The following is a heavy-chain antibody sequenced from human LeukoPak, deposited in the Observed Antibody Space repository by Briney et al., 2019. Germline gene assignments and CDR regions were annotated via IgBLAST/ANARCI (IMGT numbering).Heavy chain of an antibody. J-gene: IGHJ6*03. D-gene: IGHD2-2*01. CDR3: ARDGTSYCSSTSCYLDYYYYYMDV. CDR2: INPSGGST. Sequence: ASVKVSCKASGYTFTGYYMHWVRQAPGQGLEWMGIINPSGGSTSYAQKFQGRVTMTRDMSTSTDYMELSSLRSEDTAVYYCARDGTSYCSSTSCYLDYYYYYMDVWGKGTTVTVSS. V-gene: IGHV1-46*01. CDR1: GYTFTGYY.